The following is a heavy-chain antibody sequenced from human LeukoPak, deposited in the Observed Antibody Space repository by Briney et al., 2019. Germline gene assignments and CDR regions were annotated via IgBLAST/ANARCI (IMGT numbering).Heavy chain of an antibody. CDR2: VSGSGGST. CDR3: AKDDFWSGYLGGNAFDI. CDR1: GFTFSSYA. J-gene: IGHJ3*02. V-gene: IGHV3-23*01. Sequence: GGSLRLSCAASGFTFSSYAMSWVRQAPGKGLEWVAAVSGSGGSTYYADSVKGRFTISRDNSKNTLYLQMNSLRAEDTAVYYCAKDDFWSGYLGGNAFDIWGQGTMVTVSS. D-gene: IGHD3-3*01.